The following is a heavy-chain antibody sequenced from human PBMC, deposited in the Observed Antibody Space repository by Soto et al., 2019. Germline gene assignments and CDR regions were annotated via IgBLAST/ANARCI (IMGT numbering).Heavy chain of an antibody. Sequence: QVHLVESGGGVVQPGRSLRLSCAASGLTFSNYAMHWVRQAPGKGLEWVAFISYDGTNRCYPDSVKGRFTISRDNSKNMLYLQMNSLKSEETAVYYCARESSSTVTTGGGGSAKDYWGQGTLVTVSS. CDR2: ISYDGTNR. J-gene: IGHJ4*02. V-gene: IGHV3-30-3*01. CDR1: GLTFSNYA. D-gene: IGHD4-17*01. CDR3: ARESSSTVTTGGGGSAKDY.